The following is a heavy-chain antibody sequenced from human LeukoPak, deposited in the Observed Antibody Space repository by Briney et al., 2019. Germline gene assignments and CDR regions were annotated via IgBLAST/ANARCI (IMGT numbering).Heavy chain of an antibody. CDR3: TRDTGTTGEVKFDH. CDR1: GNSFCDYY. D-gene: IGHD4-17*01. J-gene: IGHJ5*02. CDR2: IYTSGST. V-gene: IGHV4-4*07. Sequence: SETLSLTCTVSGNSFCDYYWSWLRQPAGKGLEWIGRIYTSGSTTYNPSLKSRVTISVDTSKSQFSLNLMSVTAADTAVYYCTRDTGTTGEVKFDHWGQGTLVTVSS.